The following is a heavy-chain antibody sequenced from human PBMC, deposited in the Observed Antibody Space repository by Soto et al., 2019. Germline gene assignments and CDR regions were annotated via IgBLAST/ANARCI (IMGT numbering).Heavy chain of an antibody. CDR1: RYTFTGYY. J-gene: IGHJ5*02. Sequence: SVKVSCKASRYTFTGYYMHWVRQAPGQGLEWMGWINPNSGGTNYAQKFQGRVTMTRDTSISTAYMELSRLRSDDTAVYYCARMEGVYSNPGPTNWFDPWGQGTLVTVSS. V-gene: IGHV1-2*02. D-gene: IGHD4-4*01. CDR3: ARMEGVYSNPGPTNWFDP. CDR2: INPNSGGT.